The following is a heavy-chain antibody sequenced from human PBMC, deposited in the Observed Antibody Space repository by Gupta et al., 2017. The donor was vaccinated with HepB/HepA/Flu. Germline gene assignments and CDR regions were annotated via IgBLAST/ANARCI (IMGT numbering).Heavy chain of an antibody. V-gene: IGHV4-4*02. J-gene: IGHJ3*02. Sequence: QVHLQESGPGLVTPSGTLSLTCEVSGVSLNSDHWWSWLRQPPGKQREWIGAIFRGGSTNYNPSLKSRITISLDTSNSQFSLRLSSVAAADTAVYYCAKTLPGGVDAFDTWGQGTKVTVSS. D-gene: IGHD2-8*02. CDR2: IFRGGST. CDR3: AKTLPGGVDAFDT. CDR1: GVSLNSDHW.